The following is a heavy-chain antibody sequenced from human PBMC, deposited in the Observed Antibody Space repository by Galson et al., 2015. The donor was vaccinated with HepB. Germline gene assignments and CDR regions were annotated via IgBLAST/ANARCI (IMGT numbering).Heavy chain of an antibody. CDR1: GYTFTGYY. J-gene: IGHJ3*02. CDR2: INPNSGGT. D-gene: IGHD4-17*01. CDR3: ASLDYGDTAGAFDI. Sequence: SVKVSCKASGYTFTGYYMHWVRQAPGQGLEWMGRINPNSGGTNYAQKFQGRVTMTRDMSISTAYMELSRLRSDDTAVYYCASLDYGDTAGAFDIWGQGTMVTVSS. V-gene: IGHV1-2*06.